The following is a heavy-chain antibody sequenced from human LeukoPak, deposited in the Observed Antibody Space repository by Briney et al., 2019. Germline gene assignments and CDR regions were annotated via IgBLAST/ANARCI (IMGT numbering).Heavy chain of an antibody. Sequence: ASVKVSCKASGYTFTSYYMHWVRQAPGQGLKWMGIINPSGGSTSYAQKFQGRVTMTRDTSTSTVYMELSSLRSEDTAVYYCARATSGGYYDSSGYPEYYFDYWGQGTLVTVSS. V-gene: IGHV1-46*01. CDR1: GYTFTSYY. J-gene: IGHJ4*02. D-gene: IGHD3-22*01. CDR2: INPSGGST. CDR3: ARATSGGYYDSSGYPEYYFDY.